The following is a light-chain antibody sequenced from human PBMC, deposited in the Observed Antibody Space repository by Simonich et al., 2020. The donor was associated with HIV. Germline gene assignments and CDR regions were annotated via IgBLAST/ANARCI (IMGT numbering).Light chain of an antibody. J-gene: IGKJ2*01. CDR1: QSVLYSSNNKNY. CDR3: QQYYSSPHT. V-gene: IGKV4-1*01. Sequence: DIVMTQSPDSLAVSLGERATINCKSSQSVLYSSNNKNYLAWYQQKPGQPPKLPICWASTRESGVPDRFSGSGSGTDFTLTISSMQAEDVAVYYCQQYYSSPHTFGQGTRLEIK. CDR2: WAS.